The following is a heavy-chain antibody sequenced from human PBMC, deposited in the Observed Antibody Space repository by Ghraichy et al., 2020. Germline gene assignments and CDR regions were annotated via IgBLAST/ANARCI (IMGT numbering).Heavy chain of an antibody. CDR3: AKDISAGNYYLGYFQY. Sequence: GGSLRLSCVASGFSFSRYGLSWVRQAPGKGLEWVSAISDSGESSYHADSVRGRFTISRDNAKNTLYLQMNTLRAEDTAIYFCAKDISAGNYYLGYFQYWGQGTPVTVSS. V-gene: IGHV3-23*01. D-gene: IGHD1-26*01. J-gene: IGHJ1*01. CDR2: ISDSGESS. CDR1: GFSFSRYG.